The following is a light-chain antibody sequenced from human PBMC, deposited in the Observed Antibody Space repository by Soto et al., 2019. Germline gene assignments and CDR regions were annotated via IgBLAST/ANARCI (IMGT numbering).Light chain of an antibody. J-gene: IGLJ3*02. V-gene: IGLV6-57*04. CDR2: KDN. CDR3: QSYDSSTNWV. CDR1: GGSIASNY. Sequence: NFMLTQPPSVSESPGKTVTISRTRSGGSIASNYVQWYQQRPGSAPTTVIYKDNQRPSGVPDRFSGSIDSSSNSASLAISGLKTEDEADYYCQSYDSSTNWVFAGGTKLTVL.